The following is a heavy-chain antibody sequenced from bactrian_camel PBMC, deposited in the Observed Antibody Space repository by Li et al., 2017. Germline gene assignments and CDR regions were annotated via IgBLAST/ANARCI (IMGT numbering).Heavy chain of an antibody. CDR1: GFSFSRFW. D-gene: IGHD7*01. J-gene: IGHJ4*01. Sequence: HVQLVESGGGLVQTAESLRLSCAASGFSFSRFWMSWVRQAPGKGREGTATIYTGDYSQFYADSVKGRFTISRDNAKKTLYLQMDSLKVEDTAAYYCATGAGLSWLQFVGRTQLTHRGQGTQVTVS. CDR3: ATGAGLSWLQFVGRTQLTH. CDR2: IYTGDYSQ. V-gene: IGHV3S1*01.